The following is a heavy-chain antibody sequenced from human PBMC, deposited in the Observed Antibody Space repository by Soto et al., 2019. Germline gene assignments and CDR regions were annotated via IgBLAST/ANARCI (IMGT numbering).Heavy chain of an antibody. J-gene: IGHJ6*03. Sequence: GGSLRLSCAASGFTFSDHYMDWVRQAPGKGLEWVGRTRNKANSYTTEYAASVKGRFTIPKDDSKNSLYLQMNSLKTEDTAVYYCARNTLVVPAAPGDYYYYMDVWGKGTTVTVSS. CDR2: TRNKANSYTT. CDR1: GFTFSDHY. CDR3: ARNTLVVPAAPGDYYYYMDV. D-gene: IGHD2-2*01. V-gene: IGHV3-72*01.